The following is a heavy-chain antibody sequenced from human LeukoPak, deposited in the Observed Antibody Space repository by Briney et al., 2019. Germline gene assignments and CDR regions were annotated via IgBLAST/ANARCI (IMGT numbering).Heavy chain of an antibody. CDR1: GFTFGDYA. J-gene: IGHJ4*02. V-gene: IGHV3-49*04. CDR3: TRDQTPYY. CDR2: IRSKAYGGTP. Sequence: GGSLRLSCTASGFTFGDYAMTWVRQAPGKGLEWVGFIRSKAYGGTPEYAASVKGRFTISRDDSKSIAYLQMNSLKTEDTAVYYCTRDQTPYYWGQGALVTVSS.